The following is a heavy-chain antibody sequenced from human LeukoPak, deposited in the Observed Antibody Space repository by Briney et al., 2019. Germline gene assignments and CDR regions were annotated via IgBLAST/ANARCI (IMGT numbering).Heavy chain of an antibody. CDR1: GMNFHRDT. Sequence: GGSMRLSCATSGMNFHRDTIHWVRQAPGKGLEWVSLAGWAGGTTYYSDSVRGRFTISRDSGRNSVYLQMNSLTTDDTAFYFCAKELDTMFFDYWGQGALVTVSS. CDR2: AGWAGGTT. CDR3: AKELDTMFFDY. V-gene: IGHV3-43*01. D-gene: IGHD3-10*02. J-gene: IGHJ4*02.